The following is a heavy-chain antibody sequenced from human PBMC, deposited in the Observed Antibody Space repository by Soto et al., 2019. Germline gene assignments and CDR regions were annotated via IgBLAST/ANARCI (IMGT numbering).Heavy chain of an antibody. CDR1: GGTFSSYA. D-gene: IGHD4-17*01. V-gene: IGHV1-69*13. CDR2: IIPIFGTA. J-gene: IGHJ6*02. Sequence: SVKVSCKASGGTFSSYAISWVRQAPGQGLEWMGGIIPIFGTANYAQKFQGRVTITADESTSTAYMELSSLRSEDTAVYYCARTYGDSNYYYYGMDVWGQGTTVTVSS. CDR3: ARTYGDSNYYYYGMDV.